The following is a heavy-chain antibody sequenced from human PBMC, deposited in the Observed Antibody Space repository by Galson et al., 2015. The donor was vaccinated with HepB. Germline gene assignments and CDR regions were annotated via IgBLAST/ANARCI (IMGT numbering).Heavy chain of an antibody. D-gene: IGHD2-21*01. CDR3: ARGDIVGYYMDV. CDR2: IYDDGSIT. J-gene: IGHJ6*03. CDR1: GSTFSRHW. Sequence: SLRLSCAASGSTFSRHWMHWVRQAPGKGLVWISRIYDDGSITNYADFVKGRFTISRDNAKNTLYLQVNSLRAEDTAMYYCARGDIVGYYMDVWGKGTTVTVSS. V-gene: IGHV3-74*01.